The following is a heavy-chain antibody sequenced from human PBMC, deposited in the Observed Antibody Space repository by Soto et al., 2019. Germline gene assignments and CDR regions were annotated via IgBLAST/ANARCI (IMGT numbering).Heavy chain of an antibody. D-gene: IGHD6-19*01. V-gene: IGHV4-4*02. CDR1: CGSISSSNW. J-gene: IGHJ5*02. CDR2: IYHSGST. Sequence: SETLSLTCAVSCGSISSSNWWSWVRQPPGKGLEWIGEIYHSGSTNYKPSLKSRVTISVAKSKNQFSLKLSSVTAADTAVYYCASREAGTDWLEPWGQGNLV. CDR3: ASREAGTDWLEP.